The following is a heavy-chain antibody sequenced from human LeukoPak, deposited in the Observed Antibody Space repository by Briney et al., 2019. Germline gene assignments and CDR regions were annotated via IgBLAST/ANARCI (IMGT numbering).Heavy chain of an antibody. D-gene: IGHD6-13*01. Sequence: PSETLSLTCAVYGGSFSGYCWSWIRQPPGKGLEWIGEINHSGSTNYNPSLKSRVTISVDTSKNQFSLKLSSVTAADTAVYYCARGGPIAAAPKSFDYWGQGTLVTVPS. V-gene: IGHV4-34*01. CDR3: ARGGPIAAAPKSFDY. CDR2: INHSGST. J-gene: IGHJ4*02. CDR1: GGSFSGYC.